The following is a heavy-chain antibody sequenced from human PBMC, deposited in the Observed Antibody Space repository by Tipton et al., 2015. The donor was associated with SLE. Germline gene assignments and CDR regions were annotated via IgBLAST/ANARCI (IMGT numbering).Heavy chain of an antibody. CDR2: IDDSGNT. J-gene: IGHJ4*02. CDR1: GGSISSHY. D-gene: IGHD5-24*01. Sequence: TLSLTCTVSGGSISSHYWSWIRQPPGKGLEWIGYIDDSGNTDYTPSLKSRVTISVDTSKNQFSLKLSSVTAADTAVYYCARGDGYNSDYWGQGTLVTVSS. V-gene: IGHV4-59*11. CDR3: ARGDGYNSDY.